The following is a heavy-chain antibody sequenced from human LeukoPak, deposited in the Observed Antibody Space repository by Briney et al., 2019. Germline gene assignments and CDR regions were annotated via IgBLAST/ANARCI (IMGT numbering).Heavy chain of an antibody. CDR1: GYTFTSYG. D-gene: IGHD2-2*01. CDR2: ISAYNGNT. Sequence: ASVKVSCKASGYTFTSYGISWVRQAPGQGLEWMGWISAYNGNTNYEQKLQGRATMTTDTSTSTAYMELRSLRSDDTAVYYCARGSTSVRDYYYYGMDVWGKGTTVTVSS. J-gene: IGHJ6*04. CDR3: ARGSTSVRDYYYYGMDV. V-gene: IGHV1-18*04.